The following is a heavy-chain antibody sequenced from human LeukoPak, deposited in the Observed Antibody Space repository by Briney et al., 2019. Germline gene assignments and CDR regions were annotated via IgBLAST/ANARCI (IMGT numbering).Heavy chain of an antibody. D-gene: IGHD3-10*01. CDR3: ASEQPLGGDY. Sequence: PSETLSLTCTVPGDYINNYYWSWIRQPAGKGLEWIGRIYTSGSTNYNPSLKSRVTISVDTSKNQFSLKLSSVTAADTAVYYCASEQPLGGDYWGQGTLVTVSS. J-gene: IGHJ4*02. CDR2: IYTSGST. V-gene: IGHV4-4*07. CDR1: GDYINNYY.